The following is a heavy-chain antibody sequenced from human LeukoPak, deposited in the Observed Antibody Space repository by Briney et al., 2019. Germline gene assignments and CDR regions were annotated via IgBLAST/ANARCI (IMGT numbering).Heavy chain of an antibody. CDR3: AVNYDLDY. D-gene: IGHD4-11*01. V-gene: IGHV3-48*03. Sequence: PGGSLRLSCAASGFTFSSYEMNWVRQAPGKGLEWVSYISSSGRTIYYADSVQGRFTLSRDNAKNSLYLQMNSLRAEDTAVYYCAVNYDLDYWGQGTLVTVSS. CDR2: ISSSGRTI. J-gene: IGHJ4*02. CDR1: GFTFSSYE.